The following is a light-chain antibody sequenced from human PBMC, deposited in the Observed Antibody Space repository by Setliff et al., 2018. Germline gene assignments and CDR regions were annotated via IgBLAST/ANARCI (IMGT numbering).Light chain of an antibody. CDR3: SSYAGSNNFV. Sequence: QSALTQPPSASGSPGQSVTISCTGTSGDVGGYNYVSWYQQHPGKAPKLMIYEVSKRPSGVPDRFSGSKSGNTASLTVSGLQAEDEADYYCSSYAGSNNFVFGTGTKV. J-gene: IGLJ1*01. CDR1: SGDVGGYNY. V-gene: IGLV2-8*01. CDR2: EVS.